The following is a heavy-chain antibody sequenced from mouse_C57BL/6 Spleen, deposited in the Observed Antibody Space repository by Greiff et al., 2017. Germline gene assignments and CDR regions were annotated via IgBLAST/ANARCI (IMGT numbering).Heavy chain of an antibody. V-gene: IGHV1-80*01. J-gene: IGHJ4*01. CDR2: IYPGDGDT. D-gene: IGHD3-2*02. CDR3: AREGTAQVPYALDD. CDR1: GYAFSSYW. Sequence: QVQLQQSGAELVQPGASVKISCKASGYAFSSYWLNWVKQRPGKGLEWIGQIYPGDGDTNYNGKFKGKATLTADKSSSTAYMQLSSLTSEDSAFSFCAREGTAQVPYALDDWGQGTSVTVSS.